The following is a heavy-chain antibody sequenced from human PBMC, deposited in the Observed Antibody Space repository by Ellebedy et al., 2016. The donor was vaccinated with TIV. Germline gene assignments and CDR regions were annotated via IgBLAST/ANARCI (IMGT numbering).Heavy chain of an antibody. Sequence: GESLKISCRGSGYSFTSYWIGWVRQMPGKGLEWMGIIYPGDSDTRYSPSFQGQVTISADKSISTAYLQWSSLKASDTAMYYCARQGQQLVLPYAFDIWGQGTMVTVSS. CDR3: ARQGQQLVLPYAFDI. D-gene: IGHD6-13*01. CDR1: GYSFTSYW. CDR2: IYPGDSDT. J-gene: IGHJ3*02. V-gene: IGHV5-51*01.